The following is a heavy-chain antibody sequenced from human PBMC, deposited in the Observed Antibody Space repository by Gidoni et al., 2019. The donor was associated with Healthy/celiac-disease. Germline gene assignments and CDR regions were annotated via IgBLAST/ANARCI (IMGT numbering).Heavy chain of an antibody. D-gene: IGHD2-2*01. CDR2: IIPIFGTA. CDR1: GGHFSSYA. J-gene: IGHJ6*02. V-gene: IGHV1-69*12. Sequence: QVQLVQSGAEVKKPGSSVKVSCKASGGHFSSYAISWVRQAPGQGLEWMGGIIPIFGTANYAQKFQGRVTITADESTSTAYMELSSLRSEDTAVYYCASAGLDCSSTSCLPSGYYGMDVWGQGTTVTVSS. CDR3: ASAGLDCSSTSCLPSGYYGMDV.